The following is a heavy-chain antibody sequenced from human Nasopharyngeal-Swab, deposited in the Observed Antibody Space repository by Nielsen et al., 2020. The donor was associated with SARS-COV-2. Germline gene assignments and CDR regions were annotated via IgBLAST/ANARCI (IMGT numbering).Heavy chain of an antibody. V-gene: IGHV3-21*01. CDR3: ARDRGITMPFDY. CDR1: GFTFSSYS. D-gene: IGHD1-14*01. J-gene: IGHJ4*02. Sequence: GESPKISCAASGFTFSSYSMNWVRQAPGKGLEWVSSISSSSSYIYYADSVKGRFTISRDNAKNSLYLQMNSLRAEDTAVYYCARDRGITMPFDYWGQGTLVTVSS. CDR2: ISSSSSYI.